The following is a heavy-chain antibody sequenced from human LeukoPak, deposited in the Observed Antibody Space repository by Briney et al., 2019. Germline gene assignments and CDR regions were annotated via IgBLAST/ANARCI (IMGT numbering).Heavy chain of an antibody. J-gene: IGHJ4*02. D-gene: IGHD1/OR15-1a*01. CDR3: AKDEQGSGVY. Sequence: GRSLGLSCAASGFTFSSYGMHWVRQAPGKGLEWVAVIWYDGSNKYYADSVKGRFTISRDNSKNTLYLQMNSLRAEDTAVYYCAKDEQGSGVYWGQGTLVTVSS. CDR1: GFTFSSYG. CDR2: IWYDGSNK. V-gene: IGHV3-33*06.